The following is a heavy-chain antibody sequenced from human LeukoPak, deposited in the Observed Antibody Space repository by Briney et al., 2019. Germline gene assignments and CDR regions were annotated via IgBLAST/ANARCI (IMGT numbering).Heavy chain of an antibody. CDR2: IYYIGST. Sequence: MASETLSLTCTVSGGSISSYYWSWIRQPPGKGLEWIGYIYYIGSTNYNPSLKSRVTISVDTSKNQFSLKLSSVTAADTAVYYCARGTTVVPATLDYWGQGTLVTVSS. D-gene: IGHD4-23*01. CDR1: GGSISSYY. CDR3: ARGTTVVPATLDY. V-gene: IGHV4-59*08. J-gene: IGHJ4*02.